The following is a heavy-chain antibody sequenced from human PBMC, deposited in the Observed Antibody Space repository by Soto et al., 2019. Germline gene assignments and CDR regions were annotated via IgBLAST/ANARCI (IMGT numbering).Heavy chain of an antibody. D-gene: IGHD6-13*01. CDR1: GFTFSNAW. CDR2: IKSKTDGGTT. Sequence: VGSLRLPCAPSGFTFSNAWMSWVRQAPGKGLEWVGRIKSKTDGGTTDYAAPVKGRFTISRDDSKNTLYLQMNSLKTEDTAVYYGTRVSSSWRNYWGQGTLVTVSS. V-gene: IGHV3-15*01. CDR3: TRVSSSWRNY. J-gene: IGHJ4*02.